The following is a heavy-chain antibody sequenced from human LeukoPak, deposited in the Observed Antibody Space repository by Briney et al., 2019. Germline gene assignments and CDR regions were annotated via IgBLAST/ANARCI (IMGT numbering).Heavy chain of an antibody. V-gene: IGHV3-33*01. J-gene: IGHJ4*02. CDR1: GFTFSSYG. D-gene: IGHD1-1*01. CDR3: ARGANDQTYYFDY. Sequence: GGSLRLSCAASGFTFSSYGMHWVRQAPGKGLEWVAVIWYDGSNKYYADSVKGRFTISRDNSKNTLYLQMNSLRAEDTAVYYCARGANDQTYYFDYWGQGTLVTVSS. CDR2: IWYDGSNK.